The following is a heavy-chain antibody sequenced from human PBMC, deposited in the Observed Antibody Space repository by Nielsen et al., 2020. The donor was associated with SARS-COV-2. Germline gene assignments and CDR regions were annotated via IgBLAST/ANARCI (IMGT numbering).Heavy chain of an antibody. CDR3: ARVALELQDYYYYMDV. CDR2: IYSGGST. V-gene: IGHV3-53*04. J-gene: IGHJ6*03. Sequence: GGSLRLSCAASGFTVSSNYMSWVRQAPGKGLEWVSVIYSGGSTYYADSVKGRFTISRHNSKNTLYLQMNSLRAEDTAVYYCARVALELQDYYYYMDVWGKGTTVTVSS. CDR1: GFTVSSNY. D-gene: IGHD1-7*01.